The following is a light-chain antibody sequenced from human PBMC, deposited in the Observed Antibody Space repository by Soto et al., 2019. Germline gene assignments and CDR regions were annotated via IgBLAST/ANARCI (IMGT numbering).Light chain of an antibody. CDR3: CSYAGSSNVI. CDR1: SSDVGSYKF. J-gene: IGLJ2*01. Sequence: QSALTQPASVSGSPGQSITISCTGTSSDVGSYKFVSWYQQHPGKAPKLLIYEDIKRSSGISNRFSGSKSGNTASPTISGLQDEDEADYYFCSYAGSSNVIFGGGTKLTVL. V-gene: IGLV2-23*01. CDR2: EDI.